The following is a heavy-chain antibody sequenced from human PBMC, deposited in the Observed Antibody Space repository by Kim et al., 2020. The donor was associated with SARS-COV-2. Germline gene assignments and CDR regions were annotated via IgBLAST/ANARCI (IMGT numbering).Heavy chain of an antibody. CDR1: GGTFSSYA. CDR2: IIPIFGTA. V-gene: IGHV1-69*13. CDR3: AETYYYDSSGYQTEVSSWFDP. D-gene: IGHD3-22*01. J-gene: IGHJ5*01. Sequence: SVKVSCKASGGTFSSYAISWVRQAPGQGLEWMGGIIPIFGTANYAQKFQGRVTITADESTSTAYMELSSLRSEDTAVYYCAETYYYDSSGYQTEVSSWFDPWGQGTLVTVSS.